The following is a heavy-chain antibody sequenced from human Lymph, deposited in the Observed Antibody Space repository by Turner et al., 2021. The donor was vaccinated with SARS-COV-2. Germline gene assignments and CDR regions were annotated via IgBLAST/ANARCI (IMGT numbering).Heavy chain of an antibody. J-gene: IGHJ4*02. V-gene: IGHV3-30-3*01. Sequence: QVQLVESGGGVVQPGRSLRLACAASGFTFSSFAMHWVRQAPGKGLEWVALISYDGGNKYYADSVKGRFTISRDNSKNTLYLHMNGLRAEDTAVYYCARGLSGNYYFFDYWGQGTLVTVSS. CDR2: ISYDGGNK. CDR3: ARGLSGNYYFFDY. CDR1: GFTFSSFA. D-gene: IGHD1-26*01.